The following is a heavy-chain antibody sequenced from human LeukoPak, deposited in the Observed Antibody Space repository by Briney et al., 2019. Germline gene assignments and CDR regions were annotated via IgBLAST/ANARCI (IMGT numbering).Heavy chain of an antibody. Sequence: TGGSLRLSCAASGFTFNGYAMNWVRQAPGKGLEWVSAISDSGDNTYYADSVRGRFTISRDNSMNTLYLQMNTLRAEDTAVYYCARDTPVGAPTFDYWGQGTLVTVSS. CDR2: ISDSGDNT. CDR3: ARDTPVGAPTFDY. D-gene: IGHD1-26*01. CDR1: GFTFNGYA. V-gene: IGHV3-23*01. J-gene: IGHJ4*02.